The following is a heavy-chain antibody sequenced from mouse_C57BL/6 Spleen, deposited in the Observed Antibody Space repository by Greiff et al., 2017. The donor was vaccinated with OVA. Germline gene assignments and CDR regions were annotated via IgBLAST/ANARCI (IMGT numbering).Heavy chain of an antibody. CDR2: ISSGSSTI. J-gene: IGHJ4*01. D-gene: IGHD5-1-1*01. CDR3: AVSDTSPMDY. Sequence: EVKLMESGGGLVKPGGSLKLSCAASGFTFSDYGMHWVRQAPEKGLEWVAYISSGSSTIYYADTVKGRFTISRDNAKNTLFLQMTSLRSEDTAMYYCAVSDTSPMDYWGQGTSVTVSS. V-gene: IGHV5-17*01. CDR1: GFTFSDYG.